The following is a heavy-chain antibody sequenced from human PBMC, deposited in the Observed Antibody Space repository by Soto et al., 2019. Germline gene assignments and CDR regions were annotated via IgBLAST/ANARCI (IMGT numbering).Heavy chain of an antibody. CDR3: ARELVVVAATRDYYYVMDV. J-gene: IGHJ6*02. D-gene: IGHD2-15*01. V-gene: IGHV3-21*01. CDR2: ISSSSSYI. Sequence: LRLSCAASGFTFSSYSMNWVRQAPGKGLEWVSSISSSSSYIYYADSVKGRFTISRDNAKNSLYLQMNSLRAEDTAVYYCARELVVVAATRDYYYVMDVWGQGSSVTVSS. CDR1: GFTFSSYS.